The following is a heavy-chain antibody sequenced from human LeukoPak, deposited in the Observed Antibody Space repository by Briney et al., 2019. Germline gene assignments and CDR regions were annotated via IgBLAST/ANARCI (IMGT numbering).Heavy chain of an antibody. J-gene: IGHJ4*02. Sequence: SETLSLTCAVYGGSFSGYYWSWIRQPPGKGLEWIGEINHSGSTNYNPSLKSRVTISVDTSKNQFSLKLSSVTAADTAVYYCARVMGYYDSSGYFDYWGQGTLVTVSS. CDR1: GGSFSGYY. V-gene: IGHV4-34*01. CDR2: INHSGST. D-gene: IGHD3-22*01. CDR3: ARVMGYYDSSGYFDY.